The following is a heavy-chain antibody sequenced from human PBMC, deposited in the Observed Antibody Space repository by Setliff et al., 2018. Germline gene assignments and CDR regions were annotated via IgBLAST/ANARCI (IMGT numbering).Heavy chain of an antibody. CDR3: ASLFAGDFGY. CDR2: ISSSGSAI. J-gene: IGHJ4*02. Sequence: PGGSLRLSCAASGFTFSSYEMNWVRQAPGKGLEWVSYISSSGSAIYYADSVKGRFTISRDNAKNSLYLQMNSLRAEDTAVYYCASLFAGDFGYWGQGTLVTVSS. V-gene: IGHV3-48*03. CDR1: GFTFSSYE.